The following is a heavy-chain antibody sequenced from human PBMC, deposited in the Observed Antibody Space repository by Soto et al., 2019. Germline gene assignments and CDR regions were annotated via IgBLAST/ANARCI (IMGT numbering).Heavy chain of an antibody. Sequence: ASVKVSCKASGYTFTSYYMHWVRQAPGQGLEWTGIINPSGGRTSYAQKFQGRVTMTRDTSTSTVYMELSSLRAEVTAVYYCARDILNYYDSSGYFDYWGQGTLVTVSS. CDR2: INPSGGRT. J-gene: IGHJ4*02. CDR1: GYTFTSYY. D-gene: IGHD3-22*01. CDR3: ARDILNYYDSSGYFDY. V-gene: IGHV1-46*01.